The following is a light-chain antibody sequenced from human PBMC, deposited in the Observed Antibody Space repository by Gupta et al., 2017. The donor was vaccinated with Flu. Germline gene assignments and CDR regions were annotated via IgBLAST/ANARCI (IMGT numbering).Light chain of an antibody. CDR1: QSVSSY. Sequence: EIVLTQSPATLSLSPGERATLSCTASQSVSSYLAWYQQKTGQAPRLLIYDASNRATGIPARFSGSGSGTDFTLTISSLEPEDFAVYYCQLRSNRPGYTFGQGTKLEIK. V-gene: IGKV3-11*01. J-gene: IGKJ2*01. CDR3: QLRSNRPGYT. CDR2: DAS.